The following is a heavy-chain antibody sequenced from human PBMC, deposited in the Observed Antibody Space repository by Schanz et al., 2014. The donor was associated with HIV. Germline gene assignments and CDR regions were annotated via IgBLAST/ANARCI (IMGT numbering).Heavy chain of an antibody. CDR3: ATSQGIMVATDFDY. Sequence: EVQLVESGGGLVQPGRSLRLSCEASGFTFDDYDMHWVRQAPGKGLEWVSSISWNSGNIGYADSVKGRFTISRDNSKNTLYVQMNSLRAEDTAVYYCATSQGIMVATDFDYWGQGTLVTVSS. J-gene: IGHJ4*02. D-gene: IGHD5-12*01. CDR1: GFTFDDYD. V-gene: IGHV3-9*01. CDR2: ISWNSGNI.